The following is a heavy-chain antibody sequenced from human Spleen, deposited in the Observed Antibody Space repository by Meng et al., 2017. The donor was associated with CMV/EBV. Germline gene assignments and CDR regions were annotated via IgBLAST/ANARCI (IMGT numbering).Heavy chain of an antibody. CDR3: AGEGSGRGINPYYYGMDV. V-gene: IGHV4-4*02. Sequence: SETLSLTCAVSGGSISSSKWWSWVRQPPGTGLEWIGEIYHTGSTNYNPSLKSRVSISIDKSKNQFSLNLTSVTAADTAVYYCAGEGSGRGINPYYYGMDVWGQGTTVTVS. J-gene: IGHJ6*02. D-gene: IGHD3-16*01. CDR2: IYHTGST. CDR1: GGSISSSKW.